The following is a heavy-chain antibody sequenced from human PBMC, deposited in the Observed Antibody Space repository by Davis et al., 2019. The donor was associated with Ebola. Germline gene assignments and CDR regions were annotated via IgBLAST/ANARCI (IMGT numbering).Heavy chain of an antibody. V-gene: IGHV3-30*02. CDR2: IWYDGSNK. CDR1: GFTFSSYG. D-gene: IGHD3-22*01. J-gene: IGHJ5*02. CDR3: AKDGYPLSWFDP. Sequence: GESLKISCAASGFTFSSYGMHWVRQAPGKGLEWVAFIWYDGSNKYYADSVKGRFTISRDNSKNTLYLQMNSLRAEDTAVYYCAKDGYPLSWFDPWGQGTLVTVSS.